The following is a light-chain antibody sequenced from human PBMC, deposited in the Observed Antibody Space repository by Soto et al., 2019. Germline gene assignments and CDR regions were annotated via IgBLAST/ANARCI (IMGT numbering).Light chain of an antibody. CDR2: DSS. CDR1: QSVSIY. J-gene: IGKJ2*01. V-gene: IGKV3-11*01. Sequence: EIVLTQSPATLSLSPGERATLSCRASQSVSIYLAWYRQKPGQAPGLLIYDSSSRATGIAARFSGSGSGTDFTLTISSLEPEDSAVYYCQQRYNWPHTFGQWTKLEIK. CDR3: QQRYNWPHT.